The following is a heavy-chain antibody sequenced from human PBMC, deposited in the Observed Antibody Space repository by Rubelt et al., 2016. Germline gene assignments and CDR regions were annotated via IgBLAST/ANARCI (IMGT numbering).Heavy chain of an antibody. CDR3: ARGYCTNGVCYEGDY. V-gene: IGHV4-59*12. D-gene: IGHD2-8*01. CDR1: GGSISSYY. CDR2: IYYSGST. Sequence: QVQLQESGPGLVKPSETLSLTCTVSGGSISSYYWSWIRQHPGKGLEWIGYIYYSGSTYYNPSLKSRVTISVDTSKNQFSLKLSSVTAADTAVYYCARGYCTNGVCYEGDYWGQGTLVTVSS. J-gene: IGHJ4*02.